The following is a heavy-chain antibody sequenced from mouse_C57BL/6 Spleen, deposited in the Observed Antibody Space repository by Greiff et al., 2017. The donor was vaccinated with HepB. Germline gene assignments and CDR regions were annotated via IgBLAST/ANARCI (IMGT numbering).Heavy chain of an antibody. CDR2: IYPGSGST. CDR3: ARTIYDGYSPFAY. Sequence: QVQLQPPGAELVKPGASVKMSCKASGYTFPSYWITWVKQRPGQGLEWIGDIYPGSGSTNYNEKFKSKATLTVDTSSSTAYMQLSSLTSEDSAVYYCARTIYDGYSPFAYWGQGTLVTVSA. D-gene: IGHD2-3*01. J-gene: IGHJ3*01. CDR1: GYTFPSYW. V-gene: IGHV1-55*01.